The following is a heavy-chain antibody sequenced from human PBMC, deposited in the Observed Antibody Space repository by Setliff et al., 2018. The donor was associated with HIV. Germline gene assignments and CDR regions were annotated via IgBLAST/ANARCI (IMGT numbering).Heavy chain of an antibody. Sequence: GASVKVSCKASGYTFTTYYIHWVRQAPGQGLEWMRIINPSDGTSNYAQKFQGRVTITTDESTSTAYMELSRLRSDDTAVYYCARSPRYSSGWYDSYFDQWGQGTLVTVS. V-gene: IGHV1-46*01. CDR2: INPSDGTS. CDR3: ARSPRYSSGWYDSYFDQ. D-gene: IGHD6-19*01. CDR1: GYTFTTYY. J-gene: IGHJ4*02.